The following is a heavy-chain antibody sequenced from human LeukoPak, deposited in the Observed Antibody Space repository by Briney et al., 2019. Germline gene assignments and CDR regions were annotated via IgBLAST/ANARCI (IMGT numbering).Heavy chain of an antibody. CDR1: GFTFSDHY. Sequence: PGGSLRLSCAASGFTFSDHYMDWVRQASGKGLEWVGRTRNKANSYTTEYAASVKGRFTISRDDSKNSLYLQMNSLKTEDTAVYYCASLYGSGKRWVDPWGQGTLVTVSS. CDR2: TRNKANSYTT. V-gene: IGHV3-72*01. CDR3: ASLYGSGKRWVDP. J-gene: IGHJ5*02. D-gene: IGHD3-10*01.